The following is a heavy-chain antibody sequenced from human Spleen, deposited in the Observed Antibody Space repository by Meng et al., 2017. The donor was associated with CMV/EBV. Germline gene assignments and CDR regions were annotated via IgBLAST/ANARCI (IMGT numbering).Heavy chain of an antibody. CDR2: ISHSGDT. J-gene: IGHJ4*02. Sequence: SETLSLTCAVYGTSFSDFSWTWIRQSSGRGLEWIGQISHSGDTYYNPSLRSRVTMSVDPSKEQFSLKLKFLSGADTGIYYCVAEADCWGQGTPVTVSS. D-gene: IGHD6-25*01. CDR3: VAEADC. CDR1: GTSFSDFS. V-gene: IGHV4-34*01.